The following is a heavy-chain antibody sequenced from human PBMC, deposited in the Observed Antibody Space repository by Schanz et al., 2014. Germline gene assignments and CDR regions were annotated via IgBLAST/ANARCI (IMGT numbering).Heavy chain of an antibody. V-gene: IGHV3-23*01. Sequence: EVQLLESGGGLVQPGGSLRLSCLASGFTFGDYAMTWVRQAPGKGLEWVSAINTGVNTYYADSVRGRFTMSRDNSKNTLYLQMNSLRAGDAAVYYCARGLIAAAGGAFDYWGQGTRVAVAA. CDR2: INTGVNT. D-gene: IGHD6-13*01. CDR1: GFTFGDYA. J-gene: IGHJ4*02. CDR3: ARGLIAAAGGAFDY.